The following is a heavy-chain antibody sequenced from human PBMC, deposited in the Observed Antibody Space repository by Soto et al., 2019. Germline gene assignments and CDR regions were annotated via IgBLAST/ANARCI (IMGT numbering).Heavy chain of an antibody. Sequence: SETLSLTCAVYGGSFSGYYWSWIRQPPGKGLEWIGEINHSGSTNYNPSLKSRVTISIDTSKNQFYLKLSSVTAADTAVYYGARGGGYYDMLTGYRAWFDPWGQGSLVTVSS. J-gene: IGHJ5*02. V-gene: IGHV4-34*01. CDR3: ARGGGYYDMLTGYRAWFDP. CDR1: GGSFSGYY. CDR2: INHSGST. D-gene: IGHD3-9*01.